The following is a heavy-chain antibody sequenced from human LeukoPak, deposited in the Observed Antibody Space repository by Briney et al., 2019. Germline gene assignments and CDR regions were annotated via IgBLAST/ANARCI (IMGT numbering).Heavy chain of an antibody. D-gene: IGHD1-26*01. V-gene: IGHV3-20*04. Sequence: GGTLRLSCGASGFAFDVYGMRWVRKAPGKGMNRVSGIKWIGGRTGYADPVKARFTIPRDNAKNPLYLQMNSLRAEDTALYYCARDLRFKWEPPHYFDYWGQGTLVTVSS. CDR2: IKWIGGRT. J-gene: IGHJ4*02. CDR3: ARDLRFKWEPPHYFDY. CDR1: GFAFDVYG.